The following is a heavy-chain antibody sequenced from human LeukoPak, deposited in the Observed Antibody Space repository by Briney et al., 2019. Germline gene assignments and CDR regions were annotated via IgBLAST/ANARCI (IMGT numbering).Heavy chain of an antibody. J-gene: IGHJ1*01. CDR2: INPSGGST. D-gene: IGHD3-10*01. Sequence: ASVKVSCKASGYTFTSYYMHWVRQAPGQGLEWMGIINPSGGSTSYAQKFQGRVTMTRDTSTSTVYMELSSLRSEDTAVYYCARSPVGSWFGEPDFQHWGQGTLVTVSS. CDR1: GYTFTSYY. CDR3: ARSPVGSWFGEPDFQH. V-gene: IGHV1-46*01.